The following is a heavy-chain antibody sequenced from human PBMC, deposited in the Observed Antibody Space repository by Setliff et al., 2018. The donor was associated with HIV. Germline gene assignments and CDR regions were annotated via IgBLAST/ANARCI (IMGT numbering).Heavy chain of an antibody. V-gene: IGHV3-7*05. D-gene: IGHD3-3*01. Sequence: GESLKISCAASGFTFSSYWMSWVRQAPGKGLEWVANIKQDGSEKYYLDSVKGRFTISRDNAKNSLYLQMNSLRAEDTAVYYCARLYNFWSGYSPDHYYYYMDVWGKGTTVTVSS. CDR1: GFTFSSYW. CDR3: ARLYNFWSGYSPDHYYYYMDV. J-gene: IGHJ6*03. CDR2: IKQDGSEK.